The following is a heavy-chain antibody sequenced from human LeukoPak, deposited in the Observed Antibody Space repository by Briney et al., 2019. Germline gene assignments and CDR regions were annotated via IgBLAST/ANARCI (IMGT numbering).Heavy chain of an antibody. CDR3: ARHGSGYSSSYFWYFDL. Sequence: SETLSLTCAVYGGSFSGYYWSWIRQPPGKGLEWIGEINHSGSTNYNPSLKSRVTISVDTSKNQFSLKLSSVTAADTAVYYCARHGSGYSSSYFWYFDLWGRGTLVTVSS. J-gene: IGHJ2*01. V-gene: IGHV4-34*01. CDR1: GGSFSGYY. D-gene: IGHD6-13*01. CDR2: INHSGST.